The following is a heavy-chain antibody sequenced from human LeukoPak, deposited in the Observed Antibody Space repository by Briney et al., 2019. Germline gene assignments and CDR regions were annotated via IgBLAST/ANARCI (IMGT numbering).Heavy chain of an antibody. Sequence: PGGSLRLSCAASGFTFSSYSMNWVRQAPGKGLEWVSYISSSSSTIYYADSVKGRFTISRDNAKNSLYLQMNSLRAEDTAVYYCAREGIAVALGYWGQGTLVTVSS. D-gene: IGHD6-19*01. CDR1: GFTFSSYS. J-gene: IGHJ4*02. CDR2: ISSSSSTI. CDR3: AREGIAVALGY. V-gene: IGHV3-48*01.